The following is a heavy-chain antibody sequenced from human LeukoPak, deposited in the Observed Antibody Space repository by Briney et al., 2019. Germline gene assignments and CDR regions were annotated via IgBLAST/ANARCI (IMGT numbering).Heavy chain of an antibody. CDR3: ASRVPNCSGGSCYMDV. J-gene: IGHJ6*03. CDR1: GYTFTGYY. V-gene: IGHV1-2*02. CDR2: INPNSGGT. Sequence: ASVKVSCKASGYTFTGYYMHWVRQAPGQGLEWMGWINPNSGGTNYVQKFQGRVTMTRDTSISTAYMELSRLRSDDTAVYYCASRVPNCSGGSCYMDVWGKGTTVTVSS. D-gene: IGHD2-15*01.